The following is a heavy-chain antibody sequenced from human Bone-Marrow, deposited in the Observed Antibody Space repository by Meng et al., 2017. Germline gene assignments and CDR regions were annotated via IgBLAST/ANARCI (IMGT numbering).Heavy chain of an antibody. V-gene: IGHV4-39*07. CDR1: GGSISSSSYY. CDR3: ARVICSGGSCYVLDY. J-gene: IGHJ4*02. D-gene: IGHD2-15*01. CDR2: IYYSGST. Sequence: GSLRLSCTVSGGSISSSSYYWGWIRQPPGKGLEWIGSIYYSGSTYYNPSLKSRVTISVDTSRNQFSLKLNSVTATDTAVYYCARVICSGGSCYVLDYWGQGTLVTVSS.